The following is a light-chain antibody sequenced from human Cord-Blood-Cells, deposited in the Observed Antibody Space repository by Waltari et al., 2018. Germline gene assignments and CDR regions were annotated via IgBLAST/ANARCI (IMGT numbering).Light chain of an antibody. CDR1: QSISNY. V-gene: IGKV1-39*01. CDR3: QQSYSTPYS. CDR2: AAS. J-gene: IGKJ2*03. Sequence: DIQMTQSPSSLSASVGDRVTITCRASQSISNYLNWDQQKPGKAPKLLIYAASSLQSGVPSRFSGSGSGTDFTLTISSLQPEEFATYYCQQSYSTPYSFGQGTKLEIK.